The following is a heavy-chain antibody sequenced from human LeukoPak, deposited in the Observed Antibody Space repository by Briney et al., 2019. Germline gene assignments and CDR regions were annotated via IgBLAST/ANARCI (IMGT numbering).Heavy chain of an antibody. Sequence: ASVKVSCKASGDTFTSYAISWVRQAPGQGLEWMGGIIPIFGTANYAQKFRGRVTITADESTSTAYMELSSLRSEDTAVYYCARGVREWFGELYGFGYWGQGTLVTVS. CDR3: ARGVREWFGELYGFGY. CDR1: GDTFTSYA. V-gene: IGHV1-69*01. CDR2: IIPIFGTA. D-gene: IGHD3-10*01. J-gene: IGHJ4*02.